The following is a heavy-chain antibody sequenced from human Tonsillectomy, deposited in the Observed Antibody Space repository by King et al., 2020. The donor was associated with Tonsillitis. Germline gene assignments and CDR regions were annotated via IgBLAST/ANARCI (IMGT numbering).Heavy chain of an antibody. Sequence: VTLKESGPALVKPTQTLTLTCTFSGFSLSTSGMRVSWIRQPPGKALEWLARIDWDDDKFYSTFLKTRLTISKDTSQNQEVLTMTNIDPVDTATYYCARMRGYSYGYRSHYYFDYWGQGTLVTVSS. V-gene: IGHV2-70*04. J-gene: IGHJ4*02. CDR3: ARMRGYSYGYRSHYYFDY. D-gene: IGHD5-18*01. CDR2: IDWDDDK. CDR1: GFSLSTSGMR.